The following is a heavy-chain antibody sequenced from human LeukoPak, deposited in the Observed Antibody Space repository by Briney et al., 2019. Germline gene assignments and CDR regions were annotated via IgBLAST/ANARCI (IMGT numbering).Heavy chain of an antibody. V-gene: IGHV3-23*01. J-gene: IGHJ4*02. CDR3: ASSYGSSAYYPFDY. Sequence: GGSLRLSCVASGFAFRNNAMSWVRQAPGNGLEWVSLISDSGGSTNYADSVKGRFTISRDNSKNTLYLQMNTLRAEDTAIYYCASSYGSSAYYPFDYWGQGTLVTVFS. CDR1: GFAFRNNA. CDR2: ISDSGGST. D-gene: IGHD3-22*01.